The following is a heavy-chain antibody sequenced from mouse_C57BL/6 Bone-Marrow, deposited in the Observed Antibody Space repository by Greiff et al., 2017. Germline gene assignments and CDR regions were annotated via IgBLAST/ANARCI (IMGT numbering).Heavy chain of an antibody. Sequence: QVQLQQSGAELVRPGTSVKMSCKASGYTFTNYWIGWAKQRPGHGLEWIGDIYPGGGYTNYNEKFKGQATLTADKSSSTAYMQFSSLTSEDSAIYYCARSNWDVDFDYWGQGTTLTVSS. D-gene: IGHD4-1*02. CDR2: IYPGGGYT. CDR1: GYTFTNYW. V-gene: IGHV1-63*01. CDR3: ARSNWDVDFDY. J-gene: IGHJ2*01.